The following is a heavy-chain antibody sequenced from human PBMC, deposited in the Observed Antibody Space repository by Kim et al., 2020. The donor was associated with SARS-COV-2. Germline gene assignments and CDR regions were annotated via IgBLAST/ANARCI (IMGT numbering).Heavy chain of an antibody. CDR3: AREYSSGWYGPKYFQH. J-gene: IGHJ1*01. Sequence: SVKGRFTISRDNAKNSLYLQMNSLRAEDTAVYYCAREYSSGWYGPKYFQHWGQGTLVTVSS. V-gene: IGHV3-48*03. D-gene: IGHD6-19*01.